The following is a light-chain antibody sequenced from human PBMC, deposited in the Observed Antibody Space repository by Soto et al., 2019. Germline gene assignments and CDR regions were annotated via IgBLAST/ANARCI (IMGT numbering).Light chain of an antibody. CDR1: QSVSSY. CDR2: DAS. CDR3: QQRSNWPPYT. Sequence: EIVLTQSPATLSLSPGERATLSCRASQSVSSYLAWYQQKPGQAPRLLIYDASNRATGIPARFSGSGSGTDFTLTIRSLEPEYFAVYYCQQRSNWPPYTGGQGPKLEIK. V-gene: IGKV3-11*01. J-gene: IGKJ2*01.